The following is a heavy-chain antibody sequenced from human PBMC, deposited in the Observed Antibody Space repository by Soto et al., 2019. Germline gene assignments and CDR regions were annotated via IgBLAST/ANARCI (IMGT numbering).Heavy chain of an antibody. CDR2: IKQDGSEK. V-gene: IGHV3-7*01. J-gene: IGHJ6*03. CDR1: GFTFSSYL. D-gene: IGHD5-12*01. CDR3: ARDYAVATASYYYYYMDV. Sequence: GGSLRLSCAASGFTFSSYLMSWVRQAPGKGLEWVANIKQDGSEKYYVDSVKGRFTISRDNAKNSLYLQMNSLRAEDTAVYYCARDYAVATASYYYYYMDVWGKGTTVTVSS.